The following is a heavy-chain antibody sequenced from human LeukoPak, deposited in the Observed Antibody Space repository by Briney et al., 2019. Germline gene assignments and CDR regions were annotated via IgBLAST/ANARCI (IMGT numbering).Heavy chain of an antibody. Sequence: PGGSPRLSCAPSGFTFSNSWMHWVRQVPGKGLMWVSRINSDGSSTNYADSVKGRFTISRDNAKNTLYLQMGSLRAEDTAVYYCVKDRLCFIGSCYSGAFDHWGQGTLVTVSS. CDR3: VKDRLCFIGSCYSGAFDH. D-gene: IGHD2-15*01. V-gene: IGHV3-74*01. J-gene: IGHJ5*02. CDR2: INSDGSST. CDR1: GFTFSNSW.